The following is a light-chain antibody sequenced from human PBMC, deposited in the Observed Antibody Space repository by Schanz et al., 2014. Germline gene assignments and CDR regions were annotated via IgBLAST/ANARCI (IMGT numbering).Light chain of an antibody. Sequence: QSALTQPPSASGSPGQSVTISCTGSSSDIGGYNSVSWYQQFPGKAPKLMIYEVNKRPSGVPDRFSGSKSGNTASLTVSGLQAEDEADYYCSSYAGSNNVVFGGGTKLTVL. V-gene: IGLV2-8*01. CDR3: SSYAGSNNVV. J-gene: IGLJ2*01. CDR2: EVN. CDR1: SSDIGGYNS.